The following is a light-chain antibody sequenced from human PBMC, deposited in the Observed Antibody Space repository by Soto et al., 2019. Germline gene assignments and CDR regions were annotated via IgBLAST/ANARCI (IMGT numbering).Light chain of an antibody. CDR1: QSVIYISNNKNY. V-gene: IGKV4-1*01. Sequence: DIVMTQSPDSLALSLGERATINCKSSQSVIYISNNKNYLAWYQQKPGQPPKLLIYWASTRESGVPDRFSGSGSGKNFPSTISTLKVEEGAFYNCQNYYSPPYTFGKGPSWRSN. CDR2: WAS. CDR3: QNYYSPPYT. J-gene: IGKJ2*01.